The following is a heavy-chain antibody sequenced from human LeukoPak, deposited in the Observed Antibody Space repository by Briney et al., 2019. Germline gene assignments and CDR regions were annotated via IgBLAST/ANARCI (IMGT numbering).Heavy chain of an antibody. Sequence: ASVKVSCKASGYTFTSYDINWVRQATGQGLEWMGWVNPNSGNTGYAQKFQGRVTMTRNTSISTAYMELSSLRSEDTAVYYCARARRAAAGTCFGYWGQGTLVTVSS. D-gene: IGHD6-13*01. V-gene: IGHV1-8*01. CDR1: GYTFTSYD. CDR3: ARARRAAAGTCFGY. J-gene: IGHJ4*02. CDR2: VNPNSGNT.